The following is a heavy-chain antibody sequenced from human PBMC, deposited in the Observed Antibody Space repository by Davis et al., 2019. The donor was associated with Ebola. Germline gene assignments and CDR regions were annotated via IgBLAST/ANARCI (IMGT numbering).Heavy chain of an antibody. V-gene: IGHV4-34*01. D-gene: IGHD6-19*01. CDR2: INHSGST. J-gene: IGHJ4*02. CDR1: GGSFSGYY. CDR3: ARGLSSGWHFDY. Sequence: PSETLSLTCAVYGGSFSGYYWSWIRQPPGKGLEWIGEINHSGSTNYNPSLKSRVTISVDTSKNQFSLKLSSVTAADTAVYYCARGLSSGWHFDYWGQGTLVTVSS.